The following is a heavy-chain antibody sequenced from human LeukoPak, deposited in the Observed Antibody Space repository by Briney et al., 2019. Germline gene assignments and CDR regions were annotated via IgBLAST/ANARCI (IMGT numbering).Heavy chain of an antibody. J-gene: IGHJ4*02. CDR3: ARWVVGFDY. CDR1: GGSFSGYY. Sequence: SETLSLTCAVHGGSFSGYYWSWIRQPPGKGLEWIGEINHSGSTNYNPSLKSRVTISVDTSKNQFSLKLSSVTAADTAVYYCARWVVGFDYWGQGTLVTVSS. D-gene: IGHD2-15*01. CDR2: INHSGST. V-gene: IGHV4-34*01.